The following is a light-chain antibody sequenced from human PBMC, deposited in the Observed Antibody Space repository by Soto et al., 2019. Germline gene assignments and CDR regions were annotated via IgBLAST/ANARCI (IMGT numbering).Light chain of an antibody. J-gene: IGKJ1*01. CDR3: QQYGSSSWT. Sequence: EIVLTQSPGTLSLSPGERATLSCRASQSVSSNLAWCQQKPGQAPRLLIYGASSRATGIPDRFSGSGSGTEFTLTISRLEPEDFAVYYCQQYGSSSWTFGHGTKVDI. CDR1: QSVSSN. CDR2: GAS. V-gene: IGKV3-20*01.